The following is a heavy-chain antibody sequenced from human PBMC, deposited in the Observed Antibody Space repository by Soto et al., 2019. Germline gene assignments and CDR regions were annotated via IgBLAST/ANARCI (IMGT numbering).Heavy chain of an antibody. CDR2: IIPILGIA. CDR3: ARDRYCSGGSCYFHGWFDP. D-gene: IGHD2-15*01. J-gene: IGHJ5*02. V-gene: IGHV1-69*04. Sequence: SVKVSCKASGGTFSSYTISWVRQAPGQGLEWMGRIIPILGIANYAQKFQGRVTITADKSTSTAYMELSSLRSEDTAVYYCARDRYCSGGSCYFHGWFDPWGQGTLVTVSS. CDR1: GGTFSSYT.